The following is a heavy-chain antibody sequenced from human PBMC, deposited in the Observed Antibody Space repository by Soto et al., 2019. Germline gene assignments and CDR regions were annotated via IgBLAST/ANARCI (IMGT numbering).Heavy chain of an antibody. Sequence: GGSLRLSCSASGFIISAYTMGWVRLAPGKGLEWVASLFSGGVSTRYAGSVTGRFTISRDNSKNMLYLQMNSLGVDDTAVYYCARDRQPDAIWTFDYWGRGILVTVLL. D-gene: IGHD2-8*01. CDR1: GFIISAYT. CDR3: ARDRQPDAIWTFDY. V-gene: IGHV3-23*03. CDR2: LFSGGVST. J-gene: IGHJ4*02.